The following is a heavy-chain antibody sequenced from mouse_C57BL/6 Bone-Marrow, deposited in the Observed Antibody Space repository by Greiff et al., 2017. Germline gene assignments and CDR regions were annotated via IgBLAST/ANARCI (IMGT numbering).Heavy chain of an antibody. J-gene: IGHJ1*03. D-gene: IGHD1-1*01. CDR3: ARYYYGSSRWYFDV. CDR2: ISDGGSYT. Sequence: EVQVVESGGGLVKPGGSLKLSCAASGFTFSSYAMSWVRQTPEKRLEWVATISDGGSYTYYPDNVKGRFTISRDNAKNNLYLQMSHLKSEDTAMYYCARYYYGSSRWYFDVWGTGTTVTVAS. CDR1: GFTFSSYA. V-gene: IGHV5-4*01.